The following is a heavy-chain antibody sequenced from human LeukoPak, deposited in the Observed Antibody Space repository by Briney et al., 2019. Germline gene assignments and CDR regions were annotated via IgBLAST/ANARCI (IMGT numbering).Heavy chain of an antibody. D-gene: IGHD2-15*01. Sequence: SQTLSLTCAVYAGSFRDYFWGWIRQPPGKRLESIGEINQSGVTNSNPSLPSRVTISIDTSKTQFSLRLTSLIAAETAVYYCARVSRFRRYGIDVWGQGNTVTVAS. CDR2: INQSGVT. CDR1: AGSFRDYF. CDR3: ARVSRFRRYGIDV. V-gene: IGHV4-34*01. J-gene: IGHJ6*02.